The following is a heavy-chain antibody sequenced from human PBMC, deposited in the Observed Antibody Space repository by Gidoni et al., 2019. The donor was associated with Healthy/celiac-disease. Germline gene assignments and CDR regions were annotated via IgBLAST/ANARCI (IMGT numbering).Heavy chain of an antibody. CDR1: GFTFSSYS. V-gene: IGHV3-48*02. CDR2: ISSSSSTI. J-gene: IGHJ4*02. CDR3: AREDYGDYVFHYDY. D-gene: IGHD4-17*01. Sequence: EVQLVESGGGLVQPGGSLRLSCAASGFTFSSYSMNWVRQAPGKGLEWVSYISSSSSTIYYADSVKGRFTISRDNAKNSLYLQMNSLRDEDTAVYYCAREDYGDYVFHYDYGGQGTLVTVSS.